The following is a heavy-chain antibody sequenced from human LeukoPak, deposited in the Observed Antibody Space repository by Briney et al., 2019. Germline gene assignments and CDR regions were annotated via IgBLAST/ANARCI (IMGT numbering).Heavy chain of an antibody. J-gene: IGHJ4*02. CDR2: ISSVGRST. Sequence: PGGPLRLSCAASGFTFSTYWMHWVRQAPGKGLVWVTRISSVGRSTSYADSVKGRFTISRDNAKNTLYLQMSSLRAEDTAMYYCARISLSGWVNDHWGQGTLVTVSS. CDR1: GFTFSTYW. V-gene: IGHV3-74*01. CDR3: ARISLSGWVNDH. D-gene: IGHD6-19*01.